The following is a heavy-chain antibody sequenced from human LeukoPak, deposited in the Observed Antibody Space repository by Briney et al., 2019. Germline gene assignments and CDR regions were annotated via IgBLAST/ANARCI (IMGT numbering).Heavy chain of an antibody. CDR2: INPSGGST. D-gene: IGHD6-6*01. CDR1: GYTFTSYY. J-gene: IGHJ6*03. V-gene: IGHV1-46*01. CDR3: AREGLARYYMDV. Sequence: ASVKVSCKASGYTFTSYYMHWVRQAPGQGLEWMGIINPSGGSTSYAQKFQGRVTMTRDMSTSTVYMELSSLRSVDTAVYYCAREGLARYYMDVWGKGTTVTVSS.